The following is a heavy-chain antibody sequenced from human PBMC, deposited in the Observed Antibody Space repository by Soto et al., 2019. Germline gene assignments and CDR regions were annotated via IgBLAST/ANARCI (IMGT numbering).Heavy chain of an antibody. V-gene: IGHV1-8*01. J-gene: IGHJ5*02. Sequence: GASVKVSCKASGYTFTNNDLNWVRQAPGQGLEWIGWINTNTNTTDSSAVFEGRVSLTWYTSISTAYMQLNSLKIDDTAVYYCAREVVETSSLWLDPRGQGNLVTVST. D-gene: IGHD6-6*01. CDR2: INTNTNTT. CDR1: GYTFTNND. CDR3: AREVVETSSLWLDP.